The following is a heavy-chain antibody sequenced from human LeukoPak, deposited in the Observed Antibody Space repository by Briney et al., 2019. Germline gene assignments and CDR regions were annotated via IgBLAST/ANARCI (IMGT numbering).Heavy chain of an antibody. Sequence: GGSLRLSCAASGFGFSSYAVSWVRQGPGKGLEWVSSVTGIVGRTYYADSVDGRFTISRDNSKSTVYPQMNSLRAEDTAVYYCAKYMTPDTVAAIPPFDYWGQGTLVTVSS. J-gene: IGHJ4*02. V-gene: IGHV3-23*01. CDR1: GFGFSSYA. CDR2: VTGIVGRT. CDR3: AKYMTPDTVAAIPPFDY. D-gene: IGHD5-12*01.